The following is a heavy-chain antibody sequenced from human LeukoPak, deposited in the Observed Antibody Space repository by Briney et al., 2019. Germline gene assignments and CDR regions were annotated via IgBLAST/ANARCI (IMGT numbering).Heavy chain of an antibody. CDR2: INPNSGGT. CDR1: GYTFTGYY. D-gene: IGHD2-2*01. J-gene: IGHJ6*03. Sequence: ASVKVSCKASGYTFTGYYMHWVRQAPGQGLEWMGWINPNSGGTNYAQKFQGRVTMTRDTSISTAYMELSRLRSDDTAVYYCARAKQIVVVPAAMEGDYYYYYMDVWGKGTTVTISS. CDR3: ARAKQIVVVPAAMEGDYYYYYMDV. V-gene: IGHV1-2*02.